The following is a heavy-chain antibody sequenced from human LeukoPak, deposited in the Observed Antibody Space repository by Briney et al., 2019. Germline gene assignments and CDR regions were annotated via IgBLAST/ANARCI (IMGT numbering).Heavy chain of an antibody. J-gene: IGHJ6*03. D-gene: IGHD3-3*01. CDR1: GGSFSGYY. V-gene: IGHV4-34*01. CDR3: ARGYYYDFWSGFPIYYYYYYMDV. Sequence: PSETLSLACAVYGGSFSGYYWSWIRQPPGKGLEWIGEINHSGSTNYNPSLKSRVTISIDTSKNHYILKLGSVTAADTAVYCCARGYYYDFWSGFPIYYYYYYMDVWGKGTTVTVSS. CDR2: INHSGST.